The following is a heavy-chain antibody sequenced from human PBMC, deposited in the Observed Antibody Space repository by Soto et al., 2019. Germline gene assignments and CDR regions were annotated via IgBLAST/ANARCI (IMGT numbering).Heavy chain of an antibody. CDR3: ANVLYYGSGSYYN. Sequence: TSGTLSFTCAVYGWSFSGFYWSWVRQAPGKGLEWIREINNSRTTKYNPFLKSRVTISVDTSNNQFSLKLSSVTAADTVVYYCANVLYYGSGSYYNWGQGTLVTVSS. V-gene: IGHV4-34*01. J-gene: IGHJ4*02. D-gene: IGHD3-10*01. CDR1: GWSFSGFY. CDR2: INNSRTT.